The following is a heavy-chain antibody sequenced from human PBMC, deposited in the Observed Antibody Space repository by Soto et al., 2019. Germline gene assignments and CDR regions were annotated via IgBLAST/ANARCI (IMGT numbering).Heavy chain of an antibody. CDR2: IRSKANNYAT. CDR1: GFTFSDST. J-gene: IGHJ4*02. CDR3: ARDRWWLVH. D-gene: IGHD6-19*01. V-gene: IGHV3-73*01. Sequence: GGSLRLSCAASGFTFSDSTMHWVRQASGKGLEWVGRIRSKANNYATSYAASVKGRFTISRDDSKNTAYLQMNSLRAEDTAVYYCARDRWWLVHWGQGTLVTVSS.